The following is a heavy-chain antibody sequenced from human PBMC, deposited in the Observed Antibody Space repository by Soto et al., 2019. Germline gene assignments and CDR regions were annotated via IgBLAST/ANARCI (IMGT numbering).Heavy chain of an antibody. CDR2: IRGSGGST. Sequence: GGSLRLSCAASGFTFSSYAMSWVRQAPGKGLEWVSAIRGSGGSTYYADSVKGRFTISRDNSKNTLYLQMNSLRAEDTVVSYGASIADAGVGDYWGQGTLVTVSS. CDR3: ASIADAGVGDY. V-gene: IGHV3-23*01. J-gene: IGHJ4*02. D-gene: IGHD6-13*01. CDR1: GFTFSSYA.